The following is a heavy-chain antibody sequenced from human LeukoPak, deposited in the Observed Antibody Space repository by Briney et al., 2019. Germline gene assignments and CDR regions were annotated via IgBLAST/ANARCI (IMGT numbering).Heavy chain of an antibody. CDR2: INPSGGST. V-gene: IGHV1-46*01. J-gene: IGHJ6*03. CDR3: ARPGIAAADTYMDV. D-gene: IGHD6-13*01. CDR1: GYTFTSYG. Sequence: ASVKVSCKASGYTFTSYGISWVRQAPGQGLEWMGIINPSGGSTSYAQKFQGRVTMTRDMSTSTVYMELSSLRSEDTAVYYCARPGIAAADTYMDVWGKGTTVTVSS.